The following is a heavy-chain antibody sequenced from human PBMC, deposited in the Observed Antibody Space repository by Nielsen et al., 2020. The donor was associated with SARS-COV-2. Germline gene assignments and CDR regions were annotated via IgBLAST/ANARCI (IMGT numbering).Heavy chain of an antibody. CDR2: IYSGGNT. CDR1: GFSVSTSF. J-gene: IGHJ3*02. D-gene: IGHD3-3*01. CDR3: ARDLEGAFDI. Sequence: GESLKISCAASGFSVSTSFMTWVRQAPGRGLEWVSVIYSGGNTYYTDSVKGRFTISRDNSKNTLYLQMNSLRAEDTAMYYCARDLEGAFDIWGQGTMVTVSS. V-gene: IGHV3-53*01.